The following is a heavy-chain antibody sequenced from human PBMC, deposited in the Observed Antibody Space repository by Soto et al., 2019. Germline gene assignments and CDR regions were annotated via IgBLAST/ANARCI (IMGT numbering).Heavy chain of an antibody. Sequence: PSETLSLTCTVSGGSISNGYYYWSWVRQNPGKGLEWIGHIYHSGRTYYNPSLKSRVTFSVDRSKNQFSLKLSSVTAADTAVYYCARHFSVDYFDSWGQGALVTVSS. J-gene: IGHJ4*02. CDR1: GGSISNGYYY. CDR3: ARHFSVDYFDS. CDR2: IYHSGRT. V-gene: IGHV4-39*01.